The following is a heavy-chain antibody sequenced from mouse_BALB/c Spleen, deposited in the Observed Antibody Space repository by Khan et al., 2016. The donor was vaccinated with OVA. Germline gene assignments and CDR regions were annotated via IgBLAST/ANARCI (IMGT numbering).Heavy chain of an antibody. CDR1: GFTFSSYA. J-gene: IGHJ3*01. CDR2: ISSGGSYT. D-gene: IGHD4-1*02. V-gene: IGHV5-9-3*01. Sequence: EVELVESGGGLVKPGGSLKLSCAASGFTFSSYAMSWVRQTPEQRLEWVATISSGGSYTYYPDSVKGRFTISRDNAKNTLYLQMSSLTSEDTAMYYCAIQTNWDGVAYWGQGTLVTVSA. CDR3: AIQTNWDGVAY.